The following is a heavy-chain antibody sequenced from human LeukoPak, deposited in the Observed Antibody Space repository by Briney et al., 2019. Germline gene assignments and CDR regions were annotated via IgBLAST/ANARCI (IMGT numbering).Heavy chain of an antibody. CDR1: GFTFSSYS. CDR2: ISTSSSYI. J-gene: IGHJ2*01. Sequence: GGSLRLSCTASGFTFSSYSMNWVRQAPGKGLEWVSSISTSSSYIYYADSVKGRFTISRDNARNSLYLQMNTLRAEDTAVYSCARRDLEGWYFDLWGRGTLVTVSS. V-gene: IGHV3-21*01. CDR3: ARRDLEGWYFDL.